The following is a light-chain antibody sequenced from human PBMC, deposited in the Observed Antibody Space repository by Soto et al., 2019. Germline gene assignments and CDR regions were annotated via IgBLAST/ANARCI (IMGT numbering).Light chain of an antibody. CDR3: SSYAGSNFVV. V-gene: IGLV2-8*01. Sequence: QSALTQPPSASGSPGQSVTISCTGTSSDVGGYNYVSWYQQHPGKAPKLMIYEVSKRPSGVPDRFSGSKSGNTGSLTVSGLQAEDEADYYCSSYAGSNFVVFGGGTKLTVL. CDR2: EVS. CDR1: SSDVGGYNY. J-gene: IGLJ2*01.